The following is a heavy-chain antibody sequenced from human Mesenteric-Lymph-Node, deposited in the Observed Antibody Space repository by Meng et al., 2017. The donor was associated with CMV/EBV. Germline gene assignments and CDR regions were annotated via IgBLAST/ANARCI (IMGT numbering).Heavy chain of an antibody. D-gene: IGHD3-22*01. V-gene: IGHV1-2*02. Sequence: ASVKVSCKASGYTFTDYYIHWVRQAPGQGLEWMGWINPNSDGTNYAQKFQGRVTMTRDTSISTAYMELTRLRSDDTAVYFCARSTDYYGSSGYTHFDSWGQGTLVTVSS. CDR2: INPNSDGT. CDR1: GYTFTDYY. J-gene: IGHJ4*02. CDR3: ARSTDYYGSSGYTHFDS.